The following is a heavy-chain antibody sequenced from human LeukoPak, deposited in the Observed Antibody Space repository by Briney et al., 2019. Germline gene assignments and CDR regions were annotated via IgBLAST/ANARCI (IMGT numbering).Heavy chain of an antibody. Sequence: PGGSLRLSCAASGFTFSSYSMNWVRQAPGKGLEWVSYISSSSSTIYYADSVKGRFTISRDNAENSLYLQMNSLRAEDTAVYYCAREGQLSSFDYWGQGTLVTVSS. D-gene: IGHD6-6*01. CDR3: AREGQLSSFDY. V-gene: IGHV3-48*01. CDR2: ISSSSSTI. J-gene: IGHJ4*02. CDR1: GFTFSSYS.